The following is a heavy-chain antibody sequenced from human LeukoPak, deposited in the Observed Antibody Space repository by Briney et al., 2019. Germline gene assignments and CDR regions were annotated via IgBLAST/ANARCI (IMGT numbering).Heavy chain of an antibody. CDR2: IYFSGST. J-gene: IGHJ6*02. CDR1: GGSINGYY. V-gene: IGHV4-59*01. Sequence: SETLSPTCTVSGGSINGYYWNWIRQPPGKGLEWMGYIYFSGSTNYNPSLQSRVTISVDTSKNQFSLKLNSVTAADTAVYFCARGEALRQNYGMDVWGQGTTVTVSS. CDR3: ARGEALRQNYGMDV.